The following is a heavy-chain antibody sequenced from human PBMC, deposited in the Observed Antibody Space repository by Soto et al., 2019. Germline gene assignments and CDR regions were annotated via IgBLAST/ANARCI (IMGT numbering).Heavy chain of an antibody. CDR3: AKDQGVELVPLATVDWFDP. CDR2: ISGSGFKK. D-gene: IGHD1-26*01. Sequence: EGSLRLSCAASGFIFENFGMSWVRQAPGKGLEWISSISGSGFKKYYADSVKGRFTISRDNSKSTVYLELNNLSAEDTAVYHCAKDQGVELVPLATVDWFDPWGQGSVVTVSS. CDR1: GFIFENFG. J-gene: IGHJ5*02. V-gene: IGHV3-23*01.